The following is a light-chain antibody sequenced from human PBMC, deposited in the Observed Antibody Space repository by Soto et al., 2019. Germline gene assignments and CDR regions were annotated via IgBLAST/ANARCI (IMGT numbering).Light chain of an antibody. V-gene: IGLV2-8*01. Sequence: QSALTQPPSASGSPGQSVTISCTRTSSDVGGYNYASWYQQHPGKAPKLMIYEVSKRPSGVPDRFSGSKSGNTASLTVSGLQAEDEADYYCSSYAGSNNFVFGTGTKVTVL. CDR1: SSDVGGYNY. CDR3: SSYAGSNNFV. CDR2: EVS. J-gene: IGLJ1*01.